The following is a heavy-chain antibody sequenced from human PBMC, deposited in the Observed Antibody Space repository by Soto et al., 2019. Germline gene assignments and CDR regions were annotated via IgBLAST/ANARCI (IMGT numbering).Heavy chain of an antibody. V-gene: IGHV4-59*01. J-gene: IGHJ5*01. Sequence: PSEALSLTCTVSGVSISTYFWSWIRQPPGKGLEWIGNIYYSGTTDYNPSLKSRVTLSVDASKNQFSLRLSSLTAADTAVYYCGRVNHACSGGSCYYDNLWFDCWGQGTPVTVSS. CDR2: IYYSGTT. CDR1: GVSISTYF. CDR3: GRVNHACSGGSCYYDNLWFDC. D-gene: IGHD2-15*01.